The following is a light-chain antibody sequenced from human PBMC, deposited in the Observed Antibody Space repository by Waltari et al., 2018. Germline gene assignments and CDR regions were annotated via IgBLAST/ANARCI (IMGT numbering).Light chain of an antibody. CDR3: QQYYSTPL. CDR1: QSVLSSSSNKNY. Sequence: VMTQSPASLAVSLGARATIHCQSSQSVLSSSSNKNYLAWYQQKPGQPPKLLFYGAPTRESGVPDRFSGSGAGTDCTLTISSLQAEDVAVYYCQQYYSTPLFGQGTRLEIK. J-gene: IGKJ5*01. V-gene: IGKV4-1*01. CDR2: GAP.